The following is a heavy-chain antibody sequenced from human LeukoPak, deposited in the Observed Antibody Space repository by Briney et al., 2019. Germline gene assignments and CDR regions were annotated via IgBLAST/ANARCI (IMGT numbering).Heavy chain of an antibody. J-gene: IGHJ3*02. CDR1: GFTFSSYA. V-gene: IGHV3-23*01. CDR3: AKDGGLLDAIDI. D-gene: IGHD1-26*01. CDR2: ISGSGGST. Sequence: GGSLRLSCAASGFTFSSYAMSWVRQAPGKGLEWVSAISGSGGSTYYADSVKGRFTISRDNSKNTLYLQMNSLRAEDTAVYCCAKDGGLLDAIDIWGQGTMVTVSS.